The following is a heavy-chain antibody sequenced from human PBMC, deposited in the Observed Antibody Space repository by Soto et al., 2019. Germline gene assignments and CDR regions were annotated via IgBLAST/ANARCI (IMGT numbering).Heavy chain of an antibody. CDR3: AAESYYYDSSGYYYYYYYGMDV. CDR2: IVVGSGNT. J-gene: IGHJ6*02. CDR1: GFTFTSSA. V-gene: IGHV1-58*02. Sequence: SVKVSCKASGFTFTSSAMQWVRQARGQRLEWIGWIVVGSGNTNYAQKFQERVTITRDMSTSTAYMELSSLRSEDTAVYYCAAESYYYDSSGYYYYYYYGMDVWGQGTTVTVSS. D-gene: IGHD3-22*01.